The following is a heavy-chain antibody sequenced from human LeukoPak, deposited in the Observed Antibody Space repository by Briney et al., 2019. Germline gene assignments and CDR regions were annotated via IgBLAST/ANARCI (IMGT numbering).Heavy chain of an antibody. D-gene: IGHD3-3*01. V-gene: IGHV3-30-3*01. CDR1: GFTFSSYA. CDR3: ARGQVTIFGVASGMDV. J-gene: IGHJ6*02. Sequence: GGSLRLSCAASGFTFSSYAMHWVRQAPGKGLEWVAVISYDGSNKYYADSVKGRFTISRDNSKNTLYLQMNSLRAEDTAVYYCARGQVTIFGVASGMDVWGQGTTVTVSS. CDR2: ISYDGSNK.